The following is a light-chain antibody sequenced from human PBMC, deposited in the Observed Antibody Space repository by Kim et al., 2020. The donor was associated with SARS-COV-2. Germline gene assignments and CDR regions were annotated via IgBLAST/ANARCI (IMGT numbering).Light chain of an antibody. J-gene: IGKJ4*01. V-gene: IGKV3-20*01. CDR1: QSVSSSY. CDR3: QQYWSFPLT. CDR2: GAS. Sequence: EIVLTQSPGTLSLSPGERATLSCRASQSVSSSYLAWYQQKPGQGPRLLIYGASSRATGVPVRFSGSGFETDFTLTISRLEPEDFAVYYCQQYWSFPLTFGGGTKVEIK.